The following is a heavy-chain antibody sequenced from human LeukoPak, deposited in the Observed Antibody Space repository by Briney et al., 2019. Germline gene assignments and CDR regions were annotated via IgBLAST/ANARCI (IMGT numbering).Heavy chain of an antibody. CDR1: GGSFSGYY. J-gene: IGHJ4*02. CDR3: ARGLITMVRGVTDY. V-gene: IGHV4-34*01. CDR2: INHSGST. D-gene: IGHD3-10*01. Sequence: PSETLSLTCAVYGGSFSGYYWSWIRQPPGKGLEWIGEINHSGSTNYNPSLKSRVTISVDTSKNQFSLKLSSVTAADTAVYYCARGLITMVRGVTDYWGQGTLVTVSS.